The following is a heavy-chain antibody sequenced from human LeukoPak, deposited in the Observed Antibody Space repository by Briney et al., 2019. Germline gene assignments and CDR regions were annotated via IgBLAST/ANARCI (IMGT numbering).Heavy chain of an antibody. J-gene: IGHJ4*02. V-gene: IGHV1-69*13. Sequence: SVKVSCKASGGTFSSYAISWVRQAPGQGLEWMGGIIPIFGTANYAQKFQGRVTITADESTSTAYMELSSLRSEDTAVYYCARVGNYYDSSGYYYREYYFDYWGQGTLVTVSS. CDR2: IIPIFGTA. CDR3: ARVGNYYDSSGYYYREYYFDY. CDR1: GGTFSSYA. D-gene: IGHD3-22*01.